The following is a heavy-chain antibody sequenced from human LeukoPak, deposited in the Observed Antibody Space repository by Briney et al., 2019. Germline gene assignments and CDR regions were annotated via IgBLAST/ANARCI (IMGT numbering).Heavy chain of an antibody. J-gene: IGHJ4*02. CDR2: TKQDGSEI. CDR3: ARADYGGNLFFDY. D-gene: IGHD4-23*01. CDR1: GFTLSSYW. V-gene: IGHV3-7*04. Sequence: GGSLRLSCAASGFTLSSYWMSWVHQAPGKGLEWVANTKQDGSEINYVDSVKGRFTISRDNAKNSMLLQMDSLRAEDTAVYYCARADYGGNLFFDYWGQGALVTVSS.